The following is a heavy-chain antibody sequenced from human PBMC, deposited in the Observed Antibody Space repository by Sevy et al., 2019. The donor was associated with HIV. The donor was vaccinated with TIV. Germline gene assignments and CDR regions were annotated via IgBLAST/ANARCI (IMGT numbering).Heavy chain of an antibody. CDR3: ASADYGDYFYFDY. CDR2: IYYSGST. V-gene: IGHV4-59*01. J-gene: IGHJ4*02. Sequence: GSLRLSCTVSGGSISSYYWSWIRQPPGKGLEWIGYIYYSGSTNYNPSLKSRVTISVDTSKNQFSLKLSSVTAADTAVYYCASADYGDYFYFDYWGQGTLVTVSS. D-gene: IGHD4-17*01. CDR1: GGSISSYY.